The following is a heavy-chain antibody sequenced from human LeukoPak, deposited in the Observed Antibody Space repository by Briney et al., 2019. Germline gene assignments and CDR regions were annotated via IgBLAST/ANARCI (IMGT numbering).Heavy chain of an antibody. D-gene: IGHD3-22*01. CDR1: GFTFQDYY. V-gene: IGHV3-11*04. J-gene: IGHJ4*02. Sequence: PGGSVRLSCEASGFTFQDYYMSWIRQAPGKGLEWVSFISSNGATKYYADSVRGRFTISRDNAKNSVYLYMNSLREDDTAVYYCAIQMTMIVVVPYFDYWGQGIPVTVSP. CDR2: ISSNGATK. CDR3: AIQMTMIVVVPYFDY.